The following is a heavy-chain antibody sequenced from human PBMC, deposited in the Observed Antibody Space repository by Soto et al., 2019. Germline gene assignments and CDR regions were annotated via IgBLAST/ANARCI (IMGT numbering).Heavy chain of an antibody. J-gene: IGHJ6*02. D-gene: IGHD3-3*01. V-gene: IGHV1-2*04. Sequence: QVQLVQSGAEVKKPGASVKVSCKASGYTFTGYYMHWVRQAPGQGLEWMGWINSNSGGTNYAQKFQGWVTMTRDTSISTAYMELSRLRSDDTAVYYCARVDYDFWRMDVWGQGTTVTVSS. CDR2: INSNSGGT. CDR3: ARVDYDFWRMDV. CDR1: GYTFTGYY.